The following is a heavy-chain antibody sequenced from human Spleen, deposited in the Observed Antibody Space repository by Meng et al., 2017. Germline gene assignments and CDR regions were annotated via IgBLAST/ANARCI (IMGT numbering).Heavy chain of an antibody. D-gene: IGHD6-13*01. CDR2: INPKSGDT. V-gene: IGHV1-2*06. CDR3: ARDRDITAAGKVFGDY. CDR1: GYTFLDYW. J-gene: IGHJ4*02. Sequence: ASVQVSCKASGYTFLDYWLHWVRRAPGQGLEWMGRINPKSGDTHYAQRFQGRVTMTGDTSISTAYMELSGLRSDDTAMYYCARDRDITAAGKVFGDYWGQGTLVTVSS.